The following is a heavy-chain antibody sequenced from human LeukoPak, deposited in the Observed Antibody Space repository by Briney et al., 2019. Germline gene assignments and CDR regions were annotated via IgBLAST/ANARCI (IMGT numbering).Heavy chain of an antibody. Sequence: PGGSLRLSCAASGFTFSSYSMNWVRQAPGKGLEWVSSISSSSSYIYYADSVKGRFTISRGNAKNSLYLQMNSLRAEDTAVYYCASLSTSCYTCPLDYWGQEPWSPSPQ. CDR1: GFTFSSYS. CDR3: ASLSTSCYTCPLDY. V-gene: IGHV3-21*01. J-gene: IGHJ4*01. CDR2: ISSSSSYI. D-gene: IGHD2-2*02.